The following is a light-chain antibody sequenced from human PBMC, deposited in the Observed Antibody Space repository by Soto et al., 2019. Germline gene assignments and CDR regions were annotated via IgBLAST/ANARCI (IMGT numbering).Light chain of an antibody. CDR3: ETWYSNTHKV. V-gene: IGLV4-60*02. Sequence: QLVLTQSSSASASLGSSVKLACIQSSGHSTYIIAWHQQQPGKAPRFLMTLDRSGSYNRGSGVPDRFSGSSSGADRYLTISNLQFEDEGDYYCETWYSNTHKVFGGGTKLTVL. CDR1: SGHSTYI. J-gene: IGLJ3*02. CDR2: LDRSGSY.